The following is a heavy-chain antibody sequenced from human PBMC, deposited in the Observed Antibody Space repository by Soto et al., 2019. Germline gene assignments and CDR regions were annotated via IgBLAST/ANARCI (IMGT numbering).Heavy chain of an antibody. J-gene: IGHJ4*02. CDR2: ISGSGGNT. CDR1: GFTFSSYA. D-gene: IGHD6-13*01. CDR3: AKRIGYSSSAGDY. V-gene: IGHV3-23*01. Sequence: EVQLLESGGGLVQPGGSLRLSCAASGFTFSSYAMSWVRQAPGKGLEWVSGISGSGGNTYYADSVKGRFTISRDNSKNTLYLQMNSLRDEDTAVYYCAKRIGYSSSAGDYWGQGTLVTVSS.